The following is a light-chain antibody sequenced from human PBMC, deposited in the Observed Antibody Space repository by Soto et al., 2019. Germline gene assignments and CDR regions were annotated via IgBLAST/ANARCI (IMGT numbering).Light chain of an antibody. Sequence: QSVLTQPASVSGSPGQSITISCTGSSGDVGAYTSVSWYQQHPGKAPKLMIYEVSNRPSGVSRRFSGSKSGNTASLTISGLQAEDEAHYYCSSYTSDNRDYVFGTGTKGTVL. CDR1: SGDVGAYTS. CDR2: EVS. CDR3: SSYTSDNRDYV. V-gene: IGLV2-14*01. J-gene: IGLJ1*01.